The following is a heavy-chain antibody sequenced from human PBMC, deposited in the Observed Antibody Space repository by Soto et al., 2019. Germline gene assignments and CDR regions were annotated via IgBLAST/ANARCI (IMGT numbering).Heavy chain of an antibody. J-gene: IGHJ4*02. CDR1: GFTFSTYS. CDR3: ATNSFGYSYY. V-gene: IGHV3-21*01. Sequence: GGSLRLSCAASGFTFSTYSMNWVRQAPGKGLEWVSSITSSSSYIYYADSVKGRFTTSRDNAKNSLYLQMNSLRAEDTAVYYCATNSFGYSYYWGQGTLVTVSS. CDR2: ITSSSSYI. D-gene: IGHD5-18*01.